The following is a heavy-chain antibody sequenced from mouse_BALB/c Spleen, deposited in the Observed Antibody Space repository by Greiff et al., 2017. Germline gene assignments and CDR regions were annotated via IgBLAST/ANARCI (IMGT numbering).Heavy chain of an antibody. Sequence: EVKLMESGPGLVKPSQSLSLTCTVTGYSITSDYAWNWIRQFPGNKLEWMGYISYSGSTSYNPSLKSRISITRDTSKNQFFLQLNSVTTEDTATYYCARSDTTAHYYAMDYWGQGTSVTVSS. V-gene: IGHV3-2*02. CDR1: GYSITSDYA. CDR2: ISYSGST. J-gene: IGHJ4*01. CDR3: ARSDTTAHYYAMDY. D-gene: IGHD1-2*01.